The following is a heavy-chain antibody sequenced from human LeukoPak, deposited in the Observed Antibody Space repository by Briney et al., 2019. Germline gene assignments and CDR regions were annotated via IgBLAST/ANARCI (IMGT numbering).Heavy chain of an antibody. CDR1: GYTFTNYY. J-gene: IGHJ4*02. CDR3: AREIGPRQLHLWGSAFDY. CDR2: ISPSGGGT. D-gene: IGHD5-18*01. V-gene: IGHV1-46*01. Sequence: ASVTVSCKASGYTFTNYYMHWVRQAPGQGLEWMGIISPSGGGTIYAQKFQGRLTMTRDTSTTTVYMELSSLRSEDTAMYYCAREIGPRQLHLWGSAFDYWGQGTLVTVSS.